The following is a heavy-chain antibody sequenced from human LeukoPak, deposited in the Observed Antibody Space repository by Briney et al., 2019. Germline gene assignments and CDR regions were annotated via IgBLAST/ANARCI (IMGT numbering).Heavy chain of an antibody. CDR3: AREGIQLWFGGVGDWFDP. CDR1: GFTFSSYG. V-gene: IGHV3-33*01. CDR2: IWFDESNK. D-gene: IGHD5-18*01. J-gene: IGHJ5*02. Sequence: GRSLRLSCAASGFTFSSYGMHWVRPAPGRGLEWVVLIWFDESNKYYADSVKGRFTISRDNSKNTLYLQMNSPRAEDTAVYYCAREGIQLWFGGVGDWFDPWGQGTLVTVSS.